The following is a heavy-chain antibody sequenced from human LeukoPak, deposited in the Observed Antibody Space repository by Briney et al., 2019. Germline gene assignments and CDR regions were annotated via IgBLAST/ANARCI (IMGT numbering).Heavy chain of an antibody. CDR3: AKDQPRITMIAVVKTGRAFDI. D-gene: IGHD3-22*01. V-gene: IGHV3-23*01. J-gene: IGHJ3*02. CDR1: GFTFSSYA. CDR2: MSGSGGST. Sequence: TGGSLRLSCAASGFTFSSYAMGWVRQAPGKGLEWVSTMSGSGGSTYYADSVKGRFTISRDNSKNTLYLQMNSLRAEDTAVYYCAKDQPRITMIAVVKTGRAFDIWGQGTMVTVSS.